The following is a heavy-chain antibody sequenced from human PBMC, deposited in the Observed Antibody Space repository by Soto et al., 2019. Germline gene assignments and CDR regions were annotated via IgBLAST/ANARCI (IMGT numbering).Heavy chain of an antibody. Sequence: HEHLVQSGAEVKRPGASLKVSCKASGYSFTGYYIHWVRQAPGQGLEWMGWINPDSGATNYPQNFQGRVTLTRDTSISTASMDLTSLTSDDTAVYYCARGDYGTGGYPFPYFDYWGQGTLVIVSS. J-gene: IGHJ4*02. D-gene: IGHD2-8*02. V-gene: IGHV1-2*02. CDR3: ARGDYGTGGYPFPYFDY. CDR1: GYSFTGYY. CDR2: INPDSGAT.